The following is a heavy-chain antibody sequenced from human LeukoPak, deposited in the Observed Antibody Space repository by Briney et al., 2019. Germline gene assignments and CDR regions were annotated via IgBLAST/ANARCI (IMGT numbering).Heavy chain of an antibody. Sequence: SETLSLTCAVYGGSFSGYYWSWIRQPPGKGLEWIGEINHSGSTNYNPSLKSRVTISVDTSKNQSSLKLSSVTAADTAVYYCARTGPHYYDSSGYYAFGYWGQGTLVTVSS. CDR1: GGSFSGYY. J-gene: IGHJ4*02. V-gene: IGHV4-34*01. D-gene: IGHD3-22*01. CDR3: ARTGPHYYDSSGYYAFGY. CDR2: INHSGST.